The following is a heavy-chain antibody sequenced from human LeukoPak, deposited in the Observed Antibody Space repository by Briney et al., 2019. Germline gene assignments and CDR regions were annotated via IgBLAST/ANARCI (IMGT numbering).Heavy chain of an antibody. CDR1: GFTFSGYA. CDR2: ISGSGGST. J-gene: IGHJ4*02. V-gene: IGHV3-23*01. CDR3: ARISDSGSYYDY. Sequence: PGGSLRLSCAASGFTFSGYAMNWVRRAPGKGLDWVSAISGSGGSTYYADSVKGRFTISRDNSKNTLYLQMNSLRAEDTAVYYCARISDSGSYYDYWGQGTLVTVSS. D-gene: IGHD3-10*01.